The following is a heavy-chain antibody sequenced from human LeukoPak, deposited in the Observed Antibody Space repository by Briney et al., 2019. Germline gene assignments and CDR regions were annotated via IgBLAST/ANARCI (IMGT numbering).Heavy chain of an antibody. CDR3: GRAPTAAGNYYYGMDV. V-gene: IGHV4-34*01. D-gene: IGHD6-13*01. CDR1: GGSFSAYC. Sequence: SETLSLTCAVYGGSFSAYCWSWIRQPPGKGLEWIGEINHSGSTNYNPSLKSQLTISADPPKYRCSLKLTPATAANTAVYYRGRAPTAAGNYYYGMDVWGKGTTVTVYS. CDR2: INHSGST. J-gene: IGHJ6*04.